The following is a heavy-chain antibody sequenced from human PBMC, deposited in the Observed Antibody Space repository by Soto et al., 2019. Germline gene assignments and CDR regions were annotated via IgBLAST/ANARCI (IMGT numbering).Heavy chain of an antibody. D-gene: IGHD3-3*01. Sequence: ESGPTQVKPRQTLTLTCAFSGFSLTTSGVGVGWIRQSPGKAPEWLELIYWDDDTRYSPSLKSRLTITKDTSKNQVVLTMADLDPADTATYYCAHRVLRTVFGLVTTTAIYFDFWGQGTPVAVSS. V-gene: IGHV2-5*02. CDR1: GFSLTTSGVG. J-gene: IGHJ4*02. CDR3: AHRVLRTVFGLVTTTAIYFDF. CDR2: IYWDDDT.